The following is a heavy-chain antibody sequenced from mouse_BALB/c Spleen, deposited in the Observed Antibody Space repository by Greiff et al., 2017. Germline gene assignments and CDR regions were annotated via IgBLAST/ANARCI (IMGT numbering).Heavy chain of an antibody. D-gene: IGHD2-3*01. CDR3: ARHCYGYYEGAMDY. V-gene: IGHV5-12-1*01. CDR1: GFAFSSYD. J-gene: IGHJ4*01. Sequence: EVQVVESGGGLVKPGGSLKLSCAASGFAFSSYDMSWVRQTPEKRLEWVAYISSGGGSTYYPDTVKGRFTISRDNAKNTLYLQMSSLKSEDTAMYYCARHCYGYYEGAMDYWGQGTSVTVSS. CDR2: ISSGGGST.